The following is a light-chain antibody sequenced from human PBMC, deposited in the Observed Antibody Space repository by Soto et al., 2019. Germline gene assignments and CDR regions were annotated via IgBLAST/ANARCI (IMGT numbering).Light chain of an antibody. V-gene: IGKV1-9*01. J-gene: IGKJ4*01. CDR3: QQLNSYPVT. CDR1: QGISRY. Sequence: IQLTQSTSSLSASVGDRVTITCRPSQGISRYLAWYQPKPGKAPKLLIYAASTLQSGVPSRFSGSGSGTDFTLTISRLQPEDFATYYCQQLNSYPVTFGAGTKVDI. CDR2: AAS.